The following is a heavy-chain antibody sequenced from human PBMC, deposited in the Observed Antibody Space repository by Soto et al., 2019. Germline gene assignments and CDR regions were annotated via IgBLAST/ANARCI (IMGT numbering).Heavy chain of an antibody. CDR3: AGYNWNSQNY. D-gene: IGHD1-7*01. CDR1: GFTFSSYW. Sequence: SCAASGFTFSSYWMHWVRQAPGKGLVWVSRIKPDGSWAIHADSVKGRFTISRDNAKSMVYLQMNSLRVEDTAVYYCAGYNWNSQNYWGHGTLVTVSS. V-gene: IGHV3-74*01. CDR2: IKPDGSWA. J-gene: IGHJ4*01.